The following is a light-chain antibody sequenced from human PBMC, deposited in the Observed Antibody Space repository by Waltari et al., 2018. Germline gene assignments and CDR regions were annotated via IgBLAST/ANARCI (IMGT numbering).Light chain of an antibody. J-gene: IGKJ2*01. CDR2: CAS. CDR3: QQYGSSPPMYT. V-gene: IGKV3-20*01. CDR1: PSVSSSY. Sequence: IVLTQSPGTLSLSPVERATLSSPASPSVSSSYLAWYQQTPGQAPRLLIYCASSRTPGIPDRCSGSGSATDFTLTISRLEPEDVAVYYCQQYGSSPPMYTFGQGTKLEIK.